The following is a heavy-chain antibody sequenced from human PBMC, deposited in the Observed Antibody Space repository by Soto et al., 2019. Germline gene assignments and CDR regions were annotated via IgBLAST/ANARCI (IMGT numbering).Heavy chain of an antibody. Sequence: GASVKVSCKASGYTFASYAMHWVRQAPGQRLEWMGRINASGGSTSYAQKFQGRVTMTRDTSTSTVYMELSSLRSEDTAVYYCARESAGLDAFDIWGQGTMVTVSS. D-gene: IGHD6-13*01. J-gene: IGHJ3*02. V-gene: IGHV1-46*01. CDR1: GYTFASYA. CDR2: INASGGST. CDR3: ARESAGLDAFDI.